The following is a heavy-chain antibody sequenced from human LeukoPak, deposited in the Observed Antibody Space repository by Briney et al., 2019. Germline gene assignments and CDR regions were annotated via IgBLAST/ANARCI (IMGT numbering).Heavy chain of an antibody. CDR1: GYTFTGYY. V-gene: IGHV1-2*02. J-gene: IGHJ4*02. CDR2: INPNSGGT. Sequence: ASVKVSCKASGYTFTGYYMHWVRQAPGQGLEWMGWINPNSGGTNYAQKFQGRVTMTRDTSISTAYMELSRLRSDDTAVYYCARDPSEYSSGWFPRDYWGQGTLVTVSS. D-gene: IGHD6-19*01. CDR3: ARDPSEYSSGWFPRDY.